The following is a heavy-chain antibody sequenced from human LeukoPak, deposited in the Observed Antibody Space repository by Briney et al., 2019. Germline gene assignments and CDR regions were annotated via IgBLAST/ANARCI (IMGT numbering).Heavy chain of an antibody. CDR3: AKRMVNRAIDY. J-gene: IGHJ4*02. V-gene: IGHV3-23*01. CDR1: GFTFSSYA. CDR2: FGGSGGST. Sequence: GGSLRLSCATSGFTFSSYAMSWVRQAPGKGLEWVSGFGGSGGSTYYADSVKGWFTISRDISKNTLYLQMNSLRAEDTAVYYCAKRMVNRAIDYWGQGTLVTVSS. D-gene: IGHD2-8*01.